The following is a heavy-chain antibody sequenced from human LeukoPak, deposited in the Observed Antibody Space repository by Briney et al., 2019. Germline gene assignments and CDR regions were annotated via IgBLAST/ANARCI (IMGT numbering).Heavy chain of an antibody. J-gene: IGHJ4*02. CDR3: AREGGNSTSWGYFDY. D-gene: IGHD6-13*01. V-gene: IGHV3-30*04. CDR2: ISWDGNKK. Sequence: PGGSLRLSCGASGFTFRGYTMHWVRQAPGKGLQWVAVISWDGNKKFYADSVEGRFTISRDNTKNTVSLQMNSLRLEDTALYYCAREGGNSTSWGYFDYWGQGTLVTVSS. CDR1: GFTFRGYT.